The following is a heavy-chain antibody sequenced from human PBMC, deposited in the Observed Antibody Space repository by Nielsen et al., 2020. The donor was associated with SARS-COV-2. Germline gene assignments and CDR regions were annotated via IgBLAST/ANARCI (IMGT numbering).Heavy chain of an antibody. V-gene: IGHV1-8*01. D-gene: IGHD3-3*01. CDR2: MNPNSGNT. CDR3: ATGSHYDFWSGYYTYYYYYGMDV. J-gene: IGHJ6*02. CDR1: GYTFTSYD. Sequence: ASVKVSCKASGYTFTSYDINWVRQATGQGLEWMGWMNPNSGNTGYAQKFQGRVTMTRNTSISTAYMELSSLRSEDTAVYYCATGSHYDFWSGYYTYYYYYGMDVWGQGTTVTVSS.